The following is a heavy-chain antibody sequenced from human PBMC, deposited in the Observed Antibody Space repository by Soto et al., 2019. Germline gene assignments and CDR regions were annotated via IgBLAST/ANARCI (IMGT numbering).Heavy chain of an antibody. CDR2: IYYSGST. CDR3: AGTTTVTTGRNYFDY. J-gene: IGHJ4*02. CDR1: GGSISSGGYY. D-gene: IGHD4-17*01. V-gene: IGHV4-31*03. Sequence: QVQLQESGPGLVKPSQTLSLTCTVSGGSISSGGYYWSWIRQHPGKGLEWIGYIYYSGSTYYNPSLKSRVTISVDTSKNQFSLKLSSVTVADTAVYYCAGTTTVTTGRNYFDYWGQGTLVTVSS.